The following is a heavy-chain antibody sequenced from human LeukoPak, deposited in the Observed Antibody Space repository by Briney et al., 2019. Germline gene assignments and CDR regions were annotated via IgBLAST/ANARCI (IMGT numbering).Heavy chain of an antibody. J-gene: IGHJ4*02. D-gene: IGHD5-24*01. Sequence: SETLSLTCTVSGGSIRSYYLSWIRQPPGKGLEWIGYIYNSGSTNYNPSLKSRVTISLDTSKNQFSLKLSSVTAADTAVYYCARGPYGYNENFDYWGQGTLVTVSS. V-gene: IGHV4-59*01. CDR1: GGSIRSYY. CDR2: IYNSGST. CDR3: ARGPYGYNENFDY.